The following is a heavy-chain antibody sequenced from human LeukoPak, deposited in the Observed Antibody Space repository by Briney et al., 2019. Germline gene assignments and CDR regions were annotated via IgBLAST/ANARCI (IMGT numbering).Heavy chain of an antibody. CDR2: IYQSGST. V-gene: IGHV4-38-2*02. D-gene: IGHD2-2*01. Sequence: PSETLSLTCTVSGFSISSGYYWGWIRQPPGKGLEWIESIYQSGSTYYNPSLKSRVTISVDTSKNQFSLKLSSVTAADTAVYYCARHRRYCSSTSCSQPFDYWGQGTLVTVSS. CDR1: GFSISSGYY. CDR3: ARHRRYCSSTSCSQPFDY. J-gene: IGHJ4*02.